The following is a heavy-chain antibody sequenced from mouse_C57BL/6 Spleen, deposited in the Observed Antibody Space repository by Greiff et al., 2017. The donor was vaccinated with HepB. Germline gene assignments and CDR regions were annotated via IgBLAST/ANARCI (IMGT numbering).Heavy chain of an antibody. CDR1: GYTFTSYD. D-gene: IGHD2-1*01. CDR2: IYPRDGST. CDR3: ARNYGNFEGYFDY. Sequence: VQLQESGPELVKPGASVKLSCKASGYTFTSYDINWVKQRPGQGLEWIGWIYPRDGSTKYNEKFKGKATLTVDTSSSTAYMELHSLTSEDSAVYFCARNYGNFEGYFDYWGQGTTLTVSS. J-gene: IGHJ2*01. V-gene: IGHV1-85*01.